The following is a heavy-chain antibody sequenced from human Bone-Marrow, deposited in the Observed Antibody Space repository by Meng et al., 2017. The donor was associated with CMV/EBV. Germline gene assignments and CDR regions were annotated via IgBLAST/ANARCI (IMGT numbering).Heavy chain of an antibody. D-gene: IGHD1-14*01. J-gene: IGHJ4*02. V-gene: IGHV4-59*01. Sequence: GSLRLSCTVSGGSISSYYWSWIRQPPGKGLEWIGYIYYSGSTNYNPSLKSRLNISVDTSKNQFSLKLSSVTAADTAVYYCARETWGIATGTPTNYWGQGTLVTVSS. CDR3: ARETWGIATGTPTNY. CDR1: GGSISSYY. CDR2: IYYSGST.